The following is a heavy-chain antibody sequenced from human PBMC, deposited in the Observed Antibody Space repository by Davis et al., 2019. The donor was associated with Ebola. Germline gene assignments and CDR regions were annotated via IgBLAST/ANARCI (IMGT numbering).Heavy chain of an antibody. CDR3: AKDPAVNYYYYGIDV. V-gene: IGHV3-64*04. CDR2: ISSNGGST. D-gene: IGHD6-19*01. CDR1: GFTFSSYA. Sequence: GGSLRLSCSASGFTFSSYAMHWVRQAPGKGLEYVSAISSNGGSTYYADSVKGRFTISRDNSKNTLYLQMNSLRAEDTAVYYCAKDPAVNYYYYGIDVWGQGTTVTVSS. J-gene: IGHJ6*02.